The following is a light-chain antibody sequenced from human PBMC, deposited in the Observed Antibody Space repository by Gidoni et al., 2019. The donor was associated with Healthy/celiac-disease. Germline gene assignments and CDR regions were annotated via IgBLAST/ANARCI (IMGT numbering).Light chain of an antibody. V-gene: IGKV4-1*01. CDR1: QSVLYSSNNKNY. J-gene: IGKJ2*01. Sequence: DIVMTQSPDSLAVSLGARATINCKSSQSVLYSSNNKNYLAWYQQKPGQPPKLLIYWASTRESGVPDRFSGSGSGTDFTLTISSLQAEDLAVYYCQQNYSTPYTFGQGTKLEIK. CDR3: QQNYSTPYT. CDR2: WAS.